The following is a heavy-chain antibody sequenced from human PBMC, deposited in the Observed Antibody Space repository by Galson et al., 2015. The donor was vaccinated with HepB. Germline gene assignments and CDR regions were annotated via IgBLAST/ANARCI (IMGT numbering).Heavy chain of an antibody. CDR2: IITIFGTA. D-gene: IGHD6-6*01. Sequence: SVKVYCKASGGTFSSYAISWVRQAPGQGLEWMGGIITIFGTANYAQKFKGIVTITADESTSTAYMELSSLRSEDTAVYDCARVGSSSSMVYYHYGMDVWGQGTTVTVSS. CDR3: ARVGSSSSMVYYHYGMDV. J-gene: IGHJ6*02. CDR1: GGTFSSYA. V-gene: IGHV1-69*13.